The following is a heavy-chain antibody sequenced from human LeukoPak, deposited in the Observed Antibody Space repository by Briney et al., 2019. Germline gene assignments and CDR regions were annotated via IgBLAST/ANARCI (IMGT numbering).Heavy chain of an antibody. J-gene: IGHJ4*02. CDR2: INPNSGGT. CDR1: GYTFTGYY. CDR3: ARGAEGTMVRGLLNYFDN. Sequence: ASVKVSCEASGYTFTGYYMHWVRQAPGQGLEWMGWINPNSGGTNYAQKFQGRVTMTRDTSISTAYMELSRLRSDDTAVYYCARGAEGTMVRGLLNYFDNWGQGTLVTVSS. D-gene: IGHD3-10*01. V-gene: IGHV1-2*02.